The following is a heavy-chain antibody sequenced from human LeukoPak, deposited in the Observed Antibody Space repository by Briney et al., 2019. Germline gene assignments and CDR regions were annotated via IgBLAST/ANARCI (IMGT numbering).Heavy chain of an antibody. CDR1: GGSISSGSHY. Sequence: SETLSLTCTVSGGSISSGSHYWGWIRQPPGKGLEWIGSMFHSGSTYHNPSLKSRVTISLGPSKNQFSLKLSSVTAADTAVYYCAREYCSTTTSCYLGKPATESYFDCWGQGTLATVSS. J-gene: IGHJ4*02. D-gene: IGHD2-2*01. V-gene: IGHV4-39*07. CDR2: MFHSGST. CDR3: AREYCSTTTSCYLGKPATESYFDC.